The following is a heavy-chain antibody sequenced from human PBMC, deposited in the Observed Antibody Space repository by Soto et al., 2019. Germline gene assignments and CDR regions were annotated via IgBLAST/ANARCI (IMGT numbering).Heavy chain of an antibody. CDR2: ISTYNGNT. V-gene: IGHV1-18*01. CDR1: GDTFTNYG. D-gene: IGHD4-17*01. J-gene: IGHJ6*03. CDR3: ARTTVTASYYYMDV. Sequence: QVQLVQSGAEVKQPGASVKVSCKASGDTFTNYGFTWVRQAPGQGLEWLGWISTYNGNTKYAQKVQGRLTMTTDTSTSTANMELTSLRSDDTALYYCARTTVTASYYYMDVWGKGSTVTVSS.